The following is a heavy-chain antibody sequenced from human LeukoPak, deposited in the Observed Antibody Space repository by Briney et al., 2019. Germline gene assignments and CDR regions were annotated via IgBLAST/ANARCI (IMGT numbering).Heavy chain of an antibody. V-gene: IGHV3-11*06. Sequence: PGGSLRLSCAASGFTFSDYYFNWIRQAPGKGLEWVSSITSGSAYTDYADSVKGRFTISRDNAKNSLYLQMNRLRVKDTAVYYCARDPGDRNSGWPLDYWGQGTLVTVSS. CDR1: GFTFSDYY. CDR2: ITSGSAYT. D-gene: IGHD6-19*01. J-gene: IGHJ4*02. CDR3: ARDPGDRNSGWPLDY.